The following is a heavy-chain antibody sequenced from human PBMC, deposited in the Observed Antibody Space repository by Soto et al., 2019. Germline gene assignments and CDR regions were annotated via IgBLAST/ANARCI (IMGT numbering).Heavy chain of an antibody. V-gene: IGHV3-23*01. J-gene: IGHJ4*02. CDR3: ARRGPGTYFDY. Sequence: EVQLLESGGGLVQPGGSLRLSCAASGVTFSSYAMNWVRHAPGKGLEWVSVISGRVSSTYYTDSGKGRFTVSRANSKKTLYLQMNSLRAEDTAVYYCARRGPGTYFDYWGQGTLVTVSA. D-gene: IGHD6-13*01. CDR2: ISGRVSST. CDR1: GVTFSSYA.